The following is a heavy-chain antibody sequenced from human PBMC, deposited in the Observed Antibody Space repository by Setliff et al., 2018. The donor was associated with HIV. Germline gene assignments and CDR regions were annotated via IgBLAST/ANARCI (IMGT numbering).Heavy chain of an antibody. CDR1: GGTFSSYV. D-gene: IGHD3-10*01. V-gene: IGHV1-69*13. CDR2: IVPILNTG. Sequence: SVKVSCKASGGTFSSYVISWVRQAPGQGLEWMGGIVPILNTGNYAPKFQGRVTITADESTTTAYMELSSLRSEDTAVYYCAKAPFGESAGEYAFDIWGQGTMVTVSS. J-gene: IGHJ3*02. CDR3: AKAPFGESAGEYAFDI.